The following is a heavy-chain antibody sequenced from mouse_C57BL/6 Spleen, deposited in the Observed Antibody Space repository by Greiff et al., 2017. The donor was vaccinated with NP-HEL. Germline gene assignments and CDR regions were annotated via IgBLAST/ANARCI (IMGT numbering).Heavy chain of an antibody. D-gene: IGHD2-12*01. CDR3: ARGRRTTEPDAMDY. J-gene: IGHJ4*01. CDR1: GYTFTSYG. CDR2: IYPRSGNT. Sequence: QVQLQQSGAELARPGASVKLSCKASGYTFTSYGISWVKQRTGQGLEWIGEIYPRSGNTYYNEKFKGKATLTADKSSSTAYMELRSLASEDSAVYFCARGRRTTEPDAMDYWGQGTSVTVSS. V-gene: IGHV1-81*01.